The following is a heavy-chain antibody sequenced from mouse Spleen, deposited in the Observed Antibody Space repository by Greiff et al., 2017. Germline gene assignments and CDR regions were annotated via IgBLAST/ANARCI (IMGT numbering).Heavy chain of an antibody. J-gene: IGHJ4*01. D-gene: IGHD1-1*01. Sequence: EVKLMESGGGLVKLGGSLKLSCAASGFTFSSYYMSWVRQTPEKRLEWVATISSGGGSTYYPDSVKGRFTISRDNAKNTLYLQMSSLNSEDTAVYYCARPYYGSLYYAMDYWGQGTSVTVSS. CDR3: ARPYYGSLYYAMDY. CDR1: GFTFSSYY. V-gene: IGHV5-9*04. CDR2: ISSGGGST.